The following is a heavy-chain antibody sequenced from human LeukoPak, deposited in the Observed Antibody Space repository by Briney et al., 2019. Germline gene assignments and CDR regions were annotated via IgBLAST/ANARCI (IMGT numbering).Heavy chain of an antibody. CDR3: ARDRLLSDYYYGMDV. Sequence: GGSLRLSCVASGFTFSTYSMNWVRQAPGKGLEWVSYISSYGSTIWYSDSVKGRFTISRDSAKNSLYLQMNSLRDEDTAVYYCARDRLLSDYYYGMDVWGQGTTVTVSS. J-gene: IGHJ6*02. CDR2: ISSYGSTI. D-gene: IGHD2/OR15-2a*01. CDR1: GFTFSTYS. V-gene: IGHV3-48*02.